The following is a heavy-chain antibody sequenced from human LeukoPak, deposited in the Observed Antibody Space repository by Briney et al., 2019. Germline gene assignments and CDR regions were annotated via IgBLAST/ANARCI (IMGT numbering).Heavy chain of an antibody. CDR1: GYTFTTYY. Sequence: ASVKVSCKASGYTFTTYYMHWVRQAPGQGLEWMGIINPSGGSTSYAQKFQGRVTMTRDTSTSTVYMELSSLRAEDTAVYYCAKDLSSSWYERFYFDYWGQGTLVTVSS. D-gene: IGHD6-13*01. CDR3: AKDLSSSWYERFYFDY. J-gene: IGHJ4*02. CDR2: INPSGGST. V-gene: IGHV1-46*01.